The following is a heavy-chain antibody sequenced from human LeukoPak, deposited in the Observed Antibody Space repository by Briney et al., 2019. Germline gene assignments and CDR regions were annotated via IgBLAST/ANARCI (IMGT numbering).Heavy chain of an antibody. D-gene: IGHD3-10*01. CDR3: VREVVWFGTRPDY. V-gene: IGHV3-66*02. J-gene: IGHJ4*02. CDR2: IDRGGDT. Sequence: GSLRLSCEASGITVSTNYMSWVRQAPGKGLEWVSVIDRGGDTYYADSVKGRFTISRDNSKNTLYLQMNSLRAEDTAVYYCVREVVWFGTRPDYWGQGTLVTVSA. CDR1: GITVSTNY.